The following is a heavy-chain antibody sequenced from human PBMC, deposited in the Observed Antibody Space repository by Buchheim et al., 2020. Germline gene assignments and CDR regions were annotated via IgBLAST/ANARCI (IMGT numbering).Heavy chain of an antibody. Sequence: EVQLVESGGGLVQPGGSLRLSCAASGFTFSSYSMNWVRQAPGKGLEWVSYISSSSRTIYYADSVKGRFTISRDNAKNSLYLQMNSLRAEDTAVYYCARDVPQDIVVVPAAITPFDYWGQGTL. CDR3: ARDVPQDIVVVPAAITPFDY. D-gene: IGHD2-2*02. J-gene: IGHJ4*02. CDR1: GFTFSSYS. CDR2: ISSSSRTI. V-gene: IGHV3-48*01.